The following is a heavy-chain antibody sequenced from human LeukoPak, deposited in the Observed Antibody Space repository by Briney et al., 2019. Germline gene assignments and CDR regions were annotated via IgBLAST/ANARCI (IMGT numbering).Heavy chain of an antibody. CDR1: GGSISSSSYY. J-gene: IGHJ4*02. Sequence: KPSETLSLTCTVSGGSISSSSYYWGWIRQPPGKGLEWIGSIYYSGSTYYNPSLESRVTISVDTSKNQFSLKLSSVTAADTAVYYCARDEGQLSLDYWGQGTLVTVSS. D-gene: IGHD6-13*01. V-gene: IGHV4-39*07. CDR3: ARDEGQLSLDY. CDR2: IYYSGST.